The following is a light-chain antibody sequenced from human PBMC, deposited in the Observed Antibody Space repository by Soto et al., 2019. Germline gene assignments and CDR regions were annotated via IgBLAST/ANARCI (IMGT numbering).Light chain of an antibody. CDR1: SSDVGGYNY. CDR2: EVR. J-gene: IGLJ2*01. Sequence: QSALTQPASVSGSPGQSITISCTGTSSDVGGYNYVSWYQQHPGKAPRLMIYEVRHRPSGVSNRFSGSKSGNTAFLTISGLQAEDEADYYCSSYTSSTIVFGGGTKLTVL. V-gene: IGLV2-14*01. CDR3: SSYTSSTIV.